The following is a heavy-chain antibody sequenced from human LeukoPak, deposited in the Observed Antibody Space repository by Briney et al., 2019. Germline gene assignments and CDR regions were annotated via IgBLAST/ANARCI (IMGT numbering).Heavy chain of an antibody. CDR3: ARDVRDLSRFDP. J-gene: IGHJ5*02. CDR2: INPSGGST. CDR1: GYTFTGYH. V-gene: IGHV1-46*01. Sequence: ASVKVSCKASGYTFTGYHMHWVRQAPGQGLEWMGRINPSGGSTSYAQKFQGRVTMTRDTSTSTVYMELSSLRSEDTAVYYCARDVRDLSRFDPWGQGTLVTVSS.